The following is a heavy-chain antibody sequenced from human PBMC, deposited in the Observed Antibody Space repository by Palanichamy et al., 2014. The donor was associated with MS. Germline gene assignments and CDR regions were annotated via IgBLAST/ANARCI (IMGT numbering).Heavy chain of an antibody. CDR2: ISPTGGGT. J-gene: IGHJ3*01. D-gene: IGHD7-27*01. CDR3: ARVANVTTGDNDSLDL. CDR1: ADTFKNYY. V-gene: IGHV1-46*02. Sequence: QEQLVQSGAEVKEPGASMKVSCSTSADTFKNYYIHWVRQAPGEGLQWMGLISPTGGGTTYAHSFHGRVTMTRDTSTHTVYMDLKNVKYDDTAVYYCARVANVTTGDNDSLDLWGQGTMVIVSS.